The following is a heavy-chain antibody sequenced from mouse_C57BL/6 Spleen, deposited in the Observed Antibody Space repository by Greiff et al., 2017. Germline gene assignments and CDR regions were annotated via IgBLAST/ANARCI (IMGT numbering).Heavy chain of an antibody. V-gene: IGHV1-80*01. Sequence: QVQLQQSGAELVKPGASVKISCKASGYAFSSYWMNWVKQRPGKGLEWIGQIYPGAGDTNYNGKFKGKATLTADKSSSTAYMLLSSLTSEDSAVYYCARGLGRWYIDVWGTGTSVTVSS. CDR2: IYPGAGDT. CDR3: ARGLGRWYIDV. J-gene: IGHJ1*03. CDR1: GYAFSSYW. D-gene: IGHD4-1*01.